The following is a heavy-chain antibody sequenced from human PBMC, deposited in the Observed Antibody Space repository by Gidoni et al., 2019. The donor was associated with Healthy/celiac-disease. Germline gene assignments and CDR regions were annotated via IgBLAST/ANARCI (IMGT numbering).Heavy chain of an antibody. CDR1: GGSISSSSYY. V-gene: IGHV4-39*01. D-gene: IGHD2-2*01. CDR3: ARQPRPVVPAAIYYYMDV. CDR2: IYYSGST. J-gene: IGHJ6*03. Sequence: QLQLQESGPGLVKPSETLSLTCTVSGGSISSSSYYWGWIRQPPGKGLEWIGSIYYSGSTYYNPSLKSRVTISVDTSKNQFSLKLSSVTAADTAVYYCARQPRPVVPAAIYYYMDVWGKGTTVTVSS.